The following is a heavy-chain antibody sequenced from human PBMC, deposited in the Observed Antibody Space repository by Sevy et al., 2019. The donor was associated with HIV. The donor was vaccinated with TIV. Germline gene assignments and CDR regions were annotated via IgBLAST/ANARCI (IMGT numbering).Heavy chain of an antibody. J-gene: IGHJ4*02. CDR3: VRAIVIEGSF. V-gene: IGHV3-7*01. CDR1: GFNINTYW. D-gene: IGHD2-2*01. Sequence: GGSLRLSCAASGFNINTYWMNWVRQAPGKGLEWVANIKYDGSEIYYVDSVGGRFTISKDNARNLVYLQMNSLRAEDTALYYCVRAIVIEGSFWGQGTLVTVSS. CDR2: IKYDGSEI.